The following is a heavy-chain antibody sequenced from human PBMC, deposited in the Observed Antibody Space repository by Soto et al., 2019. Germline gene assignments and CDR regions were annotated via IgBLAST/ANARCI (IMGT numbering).Heavy chain of an antibody. CDR3: AAGFPQWELLQY. CDR1: GHTLSELF. V-gene: IGHV1-24*01. CDR2: FDPEEGNT. Sequence: QVQLVQSGTEVKKPGASVKVSCKVSGHTLSELFVHWVRQAPGKGLEWLGGFDPEEGNTVYAHNFQGRVTMTDDSSTDTAYLELSSLRSADTAVYYCAAGFPQWELLQYWGQGTLLIVSS. J-gene: IGHJ4*02. D-gene: IGHD1-26*01.